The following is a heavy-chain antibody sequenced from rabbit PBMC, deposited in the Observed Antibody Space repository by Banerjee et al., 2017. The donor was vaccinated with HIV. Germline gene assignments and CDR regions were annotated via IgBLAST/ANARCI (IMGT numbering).Heavy chain of an antibody. D-gene: IGHD4-2*01. CDR1: GFTLSSYW. CDR2: IYTGSSRST. V-gene: IGHV1S45*01. Sequence: QEQLKETGGGLVQPGGSLTLTCTASGFTLSSYWMWWVRQAPGKGLDWIGCIYTGSSRSTYYASWAKGRFTISKTSSTTVTLQMTGLTAADTATYFCARGAVGNLWGPGTLVTVS. J-gene: IGHJ4*01. CDR3: ARGAVGNL.